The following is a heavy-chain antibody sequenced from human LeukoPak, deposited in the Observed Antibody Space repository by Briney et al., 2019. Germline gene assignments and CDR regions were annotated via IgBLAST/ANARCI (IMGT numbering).Heavy chain of an antibody. V-gene: IGHV1-3*01. CDR1: GYTFTTYV. CDR2: INAANGDT. Sequence: ASVKVSCKASGYTFTTYVLHWVRQAPGQGLEWMGWINAANGDTKYSQRFQDRVTVNRDTSASTVYMNLSSLTSEDTALYYCARELTRFGEFDCWGQGTLVTVSA. J-gene: IGHJ5*01. CDR3: ARELTRFGEFDC. D-gene: IGHD3-10*01.